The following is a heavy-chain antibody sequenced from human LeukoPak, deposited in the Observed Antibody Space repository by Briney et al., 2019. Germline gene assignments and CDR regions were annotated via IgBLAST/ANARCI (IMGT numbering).Heavy chain of an antibody. J-gene: IGHJ6*02. D-gene: IGHD4-17*01. CDR1: GGSFSGYY. Sequence: PSETLSLTCAVYGGSFSGYYWSWIRQPPGKGLEWIGEINHSGSTNYNPSLKSRVTISVDTSKNQFSLKLSSVTAADTAVYYCARSVDYGDYIISYYYYGMDVWGQGTTVTVSS. CDR3: ARSVDYGDYIISYYYYGMDV. CDR2: INHSGST. V-gene: IGHV4-34*01.